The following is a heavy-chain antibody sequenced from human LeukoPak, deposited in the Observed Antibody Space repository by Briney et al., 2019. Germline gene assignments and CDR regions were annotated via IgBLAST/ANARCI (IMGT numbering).Heavy chain of an antibody. CDR1: GGSFSGYY. CDR3: ARAAAPEAGYYYYYMDV. J-gene: IGHJ6*03. D-gene: IGHD6-19*01. V-gene: IGHV4-34*01. CDR2: INHSGST. Sequence: SETLSLTCAVYGGSFSGYYWSWIRQPPGKGLEWIGEINHSGSTNYNPSLKSRVTISVDTSKNQLSLKLSSVTAADTAVYYCARAAAPEAGYYYYYMDVWGKGTTVTVSS.